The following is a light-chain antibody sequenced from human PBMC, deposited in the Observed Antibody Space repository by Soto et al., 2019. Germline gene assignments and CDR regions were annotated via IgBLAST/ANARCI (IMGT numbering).Light chain of an antibody. CDR2: GIS. V-gene: IGKV3-15*01. CDR3: QQYNNWPLT. CDR1: QSVSSS. Sequence: EIVITQSPATLSVSPGERAILSCRASQSVSSSLAWYQQKPGQAPRLLMYGISRRDTGIPVRFSGSGSGTEFTLTISRLQSEDFEVCYCQQYNNWPLTFGQGTRLEIK. J-gene: IGKJ5*01.